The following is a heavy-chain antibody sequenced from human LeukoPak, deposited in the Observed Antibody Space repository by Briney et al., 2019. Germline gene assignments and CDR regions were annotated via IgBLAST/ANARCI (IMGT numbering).Heavy chain of an antibody. CDR1: GFTFSHFG. D-gene: IGHD4-11*01. Sequence: GGSLRLSCAASGFTFSHFGMHWVRQAPGKGLEGLAVIWKEGSNEYYADSVKWRFTISRDNSKNKVSVQMNSLRDEDTAVYYCAKDAQRGFDYSNSLEYWGQGTLVTVSS. CDR3: AKDAQRGFDYSNSLEY. V-gene: IGHV3-33*06. J-gene: IGHJ4*02. CDR2: IWKEGSNE.